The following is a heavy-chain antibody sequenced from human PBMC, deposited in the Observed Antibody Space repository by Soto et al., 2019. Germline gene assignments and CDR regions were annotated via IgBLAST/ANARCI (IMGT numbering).Heavy chain of an antibody. CDR2: IYWDDDE. Sequence: QITLKESGPTLVKPTQTLTLTCTFSGFSLTTRGVGVGWIRQPPGKALEWLALIYWDDDEGYSPYLKSRLTIPQDYSKSQVVLTMTNMYPVDTATYYCAHRPRGYSSHFDYWGQGTLVTVSS. CDR3: AHRPRGYSSHFDY. D-gene: IGHD5-18*01. J-gene: IGHJ4*02. CDR1: GFSLTTRGVG. V-gene: IGHV2-5*02.